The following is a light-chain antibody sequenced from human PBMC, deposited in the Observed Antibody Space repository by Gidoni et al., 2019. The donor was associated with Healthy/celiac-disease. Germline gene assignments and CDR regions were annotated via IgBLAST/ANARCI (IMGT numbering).Light chain of an antibody. CDR1: SSNIGSYT. Sequence: QSVLTQPPSSSGTPGQGVTISCSGSSSNIGSYTVNWYQQLPGTAPKLLFYSNNQRPSGVPDRFSGSKSGTSASLAISGLQSEDEADYYCAAWDDSLNGLVFGGGTKLTVL. V-gene: IGLV1-44*01. CDR3: AAWDDSLNGLV. CDR2: SNN. J-gene: IGLJ3*02.